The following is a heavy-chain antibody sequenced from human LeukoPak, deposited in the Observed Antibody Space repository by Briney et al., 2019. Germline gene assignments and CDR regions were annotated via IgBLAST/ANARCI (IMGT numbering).Heavy chain of an antibody. CDR1: GGSISSSSYY. CDR3: ARHVGGNSYEFDY. J-gene: IGHJ4*02. V-gene: IGHV4-39*01. CDR2: IYYSGST. D-gene: IGHD4-23*01. Sequence: PSETLSLTCTVSGGSISSSSYYWGWIRQPPGKGLEWIGSIYYSGSTYYNPSLKSRVTISVDTSKNQFSLKLSSVTAADTAVYYCARHVGGNSYEFDYWGQGTLVTVSS.